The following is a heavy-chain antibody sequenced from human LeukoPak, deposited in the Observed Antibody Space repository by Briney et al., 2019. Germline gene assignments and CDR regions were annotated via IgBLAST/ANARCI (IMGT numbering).Heavy chain of an antibody. CDR3: AIGYCRGGSCDDEPGDAFDI. V-gene: IGHV1-46*01. CDR1: GYTFTSYY. J-gene: IGHJ3*02. CDR2: IYPSGGST. Sequence: ASVKVSCKASGYTFTSYYIHWVRQAPGQGPEWMGIIYPSGGSTTYAQKFQGRVTMTRDMSTSTVYMELSSLRSEDTAVYYCAIGYCRGGSCDDEPGDAFDIWGQGTMVAVS. D-gene: IGHD2-15*01.